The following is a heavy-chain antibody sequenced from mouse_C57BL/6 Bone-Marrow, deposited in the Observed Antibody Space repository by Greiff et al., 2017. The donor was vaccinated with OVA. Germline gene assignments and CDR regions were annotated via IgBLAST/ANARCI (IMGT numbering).Heavy chain of an antibody. D-gene: IGHD1-1*01. J-gene: IGHJ2*01. CDR1: GYAFSSYW. V-gene: IGHV1-80*01. CDR2: IYPGDGDT. CDR3: AREGYYGSSYVDY. Sequence: VKLMESGAELVKPGASVKISCKASGYAFSSYWMNWVKQRPGKGLEWIGQIYPGDGDTNYNGKFKGKATLTADKSSSTAYMQLSSLTSEDSAVYFCAREGYYGSSYVDYWGQGTTLTVSS.